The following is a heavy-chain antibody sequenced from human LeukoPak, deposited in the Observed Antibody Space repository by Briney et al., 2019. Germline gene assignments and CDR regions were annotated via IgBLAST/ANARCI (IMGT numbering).Heavy chain of an antibody. V-gene: IGHV3-48*01. CDR2: ISSSSSTI. J-gene: IGHJ4*02. CDR1: GFTFSSYS. CDR3: AKSPPYYYDSSGYYYFDY. Sequence: PGGSLRLSCAASGFTFSSYSMNWVRQAPGKGLEWVSYISSSSSTIYYADSVKGRFTISRDNAKNSLYLQMNSLRAEDTAVYYCAKSPPYYYDSSGYYYFDYWGQGTLVTVSS. D-gene: IGHD3-22*01.